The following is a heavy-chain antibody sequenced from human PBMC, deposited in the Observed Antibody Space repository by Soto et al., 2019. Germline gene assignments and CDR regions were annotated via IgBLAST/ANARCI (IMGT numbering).Heavy chain of an antibody. CDR2: IYYSGST. Sequence: SETLALTCTVSGCSISSYYWSWIRQPPGKGLEWIGYIYYSGSTNYNPSLKSRVTISVDTSKNQFSLKLSSVTAADTAVYYCARGGEYQLLSWFDPWGQGTLVTVS. CDR3: ARGGEYQLLSWFDP. V-gene: IGHV4-59*01. D-gene: IGHD2-2*01. CDR1: GCSISSYY. J-gene: IGHJ5*02.